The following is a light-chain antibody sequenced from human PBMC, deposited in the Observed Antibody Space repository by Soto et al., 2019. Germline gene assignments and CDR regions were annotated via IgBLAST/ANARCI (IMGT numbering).Light chain of an antibody. V-gene: IGKV3-15*01. CDR3: HQYNQWHLFS. J-gene: IGKJ3*01. CDR1: QTVGTN. Sequence: EVGLTQSPATLSVSPGERATLSCRASQTVGTNLAWSQQSPGQAPRLLIYGASTRATGIPARFSGSGSGSEFALTVSRLQSGDLAVYYCHQYNQWHLFSFGPGTRVDNK. CDR2: GAS.